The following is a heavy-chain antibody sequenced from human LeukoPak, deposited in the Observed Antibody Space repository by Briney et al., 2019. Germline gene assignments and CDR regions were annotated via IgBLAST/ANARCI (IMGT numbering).Heavy chain of an antibody. Sequence: GGSLRLSCAASGFTFSSYAMSWVRQAPGKGLEWDSAISGSGGSTYYADSVKGRFTISRDNSKNTLYLQMNSLRAEDTAVYYCAKDQWELLGYFDYWGQGTLVTVSS. CDR1: GFTFSSYA. V-gene: IGHV3-23*01. CDR3: AKDQWELLGYFDY. CDR2: ISGSGGST. D-gene: IGHD1-26*01. J-gene: IGHJ4*02.